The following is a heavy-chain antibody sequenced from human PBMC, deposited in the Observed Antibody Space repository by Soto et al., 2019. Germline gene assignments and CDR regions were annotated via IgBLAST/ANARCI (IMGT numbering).Heavy chain of an antibody. Sequence: KSSETLSLTCAVSGGSVSNDNYYWSWIRQPPGKGLEWIGYIYYSGTTNYNSYLKSRLSLSVDMSKNQFSLKLASVTAAGTAVYFCARSQRGRTAFTFDYWGQGALVTVSS. CDR2: IYYSGTT. V-gene: IGHV4-61*01. D-gene: IGHD3-16*01. J-gene: IGHJ4*02. CDR1: GGSVSNDNYY. CDR3: ARSQRGRTAFTFDY.